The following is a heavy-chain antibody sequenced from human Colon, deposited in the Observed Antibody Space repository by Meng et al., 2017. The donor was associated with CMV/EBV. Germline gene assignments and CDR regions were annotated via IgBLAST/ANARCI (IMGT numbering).Heavy chain of an antibody. CDR1: GLSLSYYG. Sequence: GGSLRLSCEVSGLSLSYYGMSWVRRAPGKGLEWVSTISGSGIMTHYTDSVKGRFTVSRDNFRNTLYLQMDSLRAEDTAVYFCAKDPLVLRFLEWLLYFDYWGQGTLVTVSS. CDR3: AKDPLVLRFLEWLLYFDY. D-gene: IGHD3-3*01. CDR2: ISGSGIMT. V-gene: IGHV3-23*01. J-gene: IGHJ4*02.